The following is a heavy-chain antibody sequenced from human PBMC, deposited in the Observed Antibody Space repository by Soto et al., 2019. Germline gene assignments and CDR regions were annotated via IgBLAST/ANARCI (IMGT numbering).Heavy chain of an antibody. J-gene: IGHJ5*02. Sequence: PCGPLRISCAASGFTFSSHSMHWVRQAPGKGLEWVSSISSSSSYIYYADSVKGRFTISRDNAKNSLYLQMNSLRAEDTAVYYCARDPTAVTSSFDPWGQGTLVTVSS. D-gene: IGHD4-4*01. V-gene: IGHV3-21*01. CDR3: ARDPTAVTSSFDP. CDR2: ISSSSSYI. CDR1: GFTFSSHS.